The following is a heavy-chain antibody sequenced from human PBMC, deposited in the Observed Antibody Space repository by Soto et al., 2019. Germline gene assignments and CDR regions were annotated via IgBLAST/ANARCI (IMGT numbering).Heavy chain of an antibody. V-gene: IGHV4-59*01. J-gene: IGHJ5*02. CDR3: ARGVATIAP. Sequence: PSETLSLTCSVSGDSISSYDGTWIRQPPGKGLEGIGYIYYSASTNYNPSLKSRVTISVDTSKNQFSLKLTSVTAAGTAVYYCARGVATIAPWGQGTLVPVSS. CDR1: GDSISSYD. D-gene: IGHD5-12*01. CDR2: IYYSAST.